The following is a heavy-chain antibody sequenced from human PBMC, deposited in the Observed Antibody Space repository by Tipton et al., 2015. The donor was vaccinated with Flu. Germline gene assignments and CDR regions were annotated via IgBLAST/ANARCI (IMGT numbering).Heavy chain of an antibody. Sequence: GSLRLSCAASGFTFSGSAMHWIRQASGKGLEWVGRIRSKANSYATAYAASVKGRFTISRDDSKNTAYLQMNSLKTEDTAVYYCTRYIVGATKFDYWGQGTLVTVSS. D-gene: IGHD1-26*01. CDR2: IRSKANSYAT. J-gene: IGHJ4*02. CDR1: GFTFSGSA. V-gene: IGHV3-73*01. CDR3: TRYIVGATKFDY.